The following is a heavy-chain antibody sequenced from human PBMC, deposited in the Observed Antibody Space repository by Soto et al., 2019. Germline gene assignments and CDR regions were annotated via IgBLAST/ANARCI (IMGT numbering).Heavy chain of an antibody. Sequence: QVQLQESGPGLVKPSQTLSLTCTVSGGSISRGGYYWSWIRQHPGKGLEWIGYIYYSGGTYYDPSTKSRVTISVDTSKNKFSLKLSSVTAADTAVYYCARDNLGAASGWFYFDYWGQGTLVTVSS. CDR3: ARDNLGAASGWFYFDY. CDR1: GGSISRGGYY. CDR2: IYYSGGT. D-gene: IGHD6-19*01. V-gene: IGHV4-31*03. J-gene: IGHJ4*02.